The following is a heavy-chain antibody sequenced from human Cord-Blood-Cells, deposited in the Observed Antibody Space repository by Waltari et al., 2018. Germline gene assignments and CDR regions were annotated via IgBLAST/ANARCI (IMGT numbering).Heavy chain of an antibody. V-gene: IGHV3-23*01. Sequence: EVQLLESGGGLVQPGGSLRLSCAASGFTFSSYAMSWVHQAPGKGLEWVSAISGSGGSTYYADSVKGRFTISRDNSKNTLYLQMNSLRAEDTAVYYCAKSQLAYIDAFDIWGQGTMVTVSS. CDR3: AKSQLAYIDAFDI. J-gene: IGHJ3*02. CDR1: GFTFSSYA. CDR2: ISGSGGST. D-gene: IGHD1-1*01.